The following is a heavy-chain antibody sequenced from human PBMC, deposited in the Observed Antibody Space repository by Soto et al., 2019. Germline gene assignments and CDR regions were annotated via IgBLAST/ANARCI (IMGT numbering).Heavy chain of an antibody. CDR2: ISYDGSNK. CDR3: AGATSFDY. Sequence: GGSLRLSCAASGFTFSSYGMHWVRQAPGKGLEWVAVISYDGSNKCYADSVKGRFTISRDNSKNTLYLQMNSLRAEDTAVYYCAGATSFDYWGQGTLDTVSS. V-gene: IGHV3-30*03. D-gene: IGHD1-26*01. J-gene: IGHJ4*02. CDR1: GFTFSSYG.